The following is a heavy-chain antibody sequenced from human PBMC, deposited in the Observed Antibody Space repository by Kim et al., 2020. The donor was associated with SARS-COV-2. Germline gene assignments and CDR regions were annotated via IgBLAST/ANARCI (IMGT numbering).Heavy chain of an antibody. CDR2: SSAYNGNT. CDR3: ARDLGEDTSRIFFDF. Sequence: ASVTVSCQTSGYSFTDFGISWVRQAPGQGLEWMGWSSAYNGNTNYAQKFQGRVTMTTDTSTGTGYMVMRSLRSDDTAVYYCARDLGEDTSRIFFDFCGQG. J-gene: IGHJ4*02. V-gene: IGHV1-18*01. CDR1: GYSFTDFG. D-gene: IGHD3-16*01.